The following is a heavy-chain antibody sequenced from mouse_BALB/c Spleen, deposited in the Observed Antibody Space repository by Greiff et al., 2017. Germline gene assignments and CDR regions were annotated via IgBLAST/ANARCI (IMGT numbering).Heavy chain of an antibody. CDR3: ARSTMITTGDY. D-gene: IGHD2-4*01. CDR1: GFTFSSFG. Sequence: EVHLVESGGGLVQPGGSRKLSCAASGFTFSSFGMHWVRQAPEKGLEWVAYISSGSSTIYYADTVKGRFTISRDNPKNTLYLQMTSLRSEDTAMYDCARSTMITTGDYWGQGTTLTVSS. J-gene: IGHJ2*01. V-gene: IGHV5-17*02. CDR2: ISSGSSTI.